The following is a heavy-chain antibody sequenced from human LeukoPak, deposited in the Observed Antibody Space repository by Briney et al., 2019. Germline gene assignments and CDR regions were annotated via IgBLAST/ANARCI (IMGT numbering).Heavy chain of an antibody. V-gene: IGHV4-34*01. CDR1: GGSFSGYF. CDR2: INHSGST. CDR3: ARGILGYCSGGSCLGMDV. Sequence: SETLSLTCAVYGGSFSGYFWSWIRQPPGKGLEWIGEINHSGSTDYSPSLKSRVTISVDTSKNQFSLKLSSVTAADTAVYYCARGILGYCSGGSCLGMDVWGKGTTVTVSS. J-gene: IGHJ6*04. D-gene: IGHD2-15*01.